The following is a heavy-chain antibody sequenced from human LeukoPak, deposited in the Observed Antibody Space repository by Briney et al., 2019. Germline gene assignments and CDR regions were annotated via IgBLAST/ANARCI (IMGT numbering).Heavy chain of an antibody. Sequence: SETLSLTCTVSGASISSSSSSWGWVRQPPGKGPEWIGSIYYSGLTYDNPSLKSRVSISVAPSKNHFSLKVSSVTAADTAVYYCASGTFDDYGDYDRGDYFDHWGQGTLVTVSS. CDR2: IYYSGLT. CDR3: ASGTFDDYGDYDRGDYFDH. D-gene: IGHD4-17*01. J-gene: IGHJ4*02. CDR1: GASISSSSSS. V-gene: IGHV4-39*02.